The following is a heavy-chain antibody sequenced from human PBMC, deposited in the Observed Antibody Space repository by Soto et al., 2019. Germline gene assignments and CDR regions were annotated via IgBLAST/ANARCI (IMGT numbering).Heavy chain of an antibody. J-gene: IGHJ4*02. CDR2: TSGSGDAT. V-gene: IGHV3-23*01. D-gene: IGHD3-10*01. Sequence: EVQLLESGGGSRQPGGSLRLSCAVSGFIFSNYGMSWVRQAPGKGLEWVSATSGSGDATYYADSVKGRFTISRDNPKNTLYVEMNSLRVEDTAVYYCAKDLGYDGSGIEIWGKGTLVTVSP. CDR1: GFIFSNYG. CDR3: AKDLGYDGSGIEI.